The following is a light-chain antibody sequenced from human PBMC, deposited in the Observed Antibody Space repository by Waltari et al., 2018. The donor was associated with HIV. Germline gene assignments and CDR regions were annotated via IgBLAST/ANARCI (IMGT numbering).Light chain of an antibody. J-gene: IGKJ3*01. CDR1: QSVSSNY. Sequence: EIVLTQSPGTLSLSPGERATLSCRASQSVSSNYLAWFQQRPGQAPRLLIFGASSRAADIPDRFSGSGSGTDFTLTISRLEPEDLAVYYCQQYGTPPFTFGPGTTVEIQ. CDR2: GAS. V-gene: IGKV3-20*01. CDR3: QQYGTPPFT.